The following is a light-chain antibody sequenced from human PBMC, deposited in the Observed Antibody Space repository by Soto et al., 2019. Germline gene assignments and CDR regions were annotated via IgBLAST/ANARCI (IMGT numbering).Light chain of an antibody. Sequence: DIQMTQSPSTLSASVGDRVTITCRASQSISSWLAWYQQKPGKAPKLLIYDASSLESGVPSRFNGSGSGTEFTLTIRSLQPDDFATYYYQQYNSYLYTFGQGTKLEIK. CDR3: QQYNSYLYT. V-gene: IGKV1-5*01. CDR2: DAS. CDR1: QSISSW. J-gene: IGKJ2*01.